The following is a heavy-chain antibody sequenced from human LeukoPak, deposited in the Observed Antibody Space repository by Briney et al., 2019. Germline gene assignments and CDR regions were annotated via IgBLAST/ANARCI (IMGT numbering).Heavy chain of an antibody. Sequence: PSETLSLTCTVSGGSISSGGYYWSWIRQPPGKDLEWIGYIYHSGSTYYNPSLKSRVTISVDRSKNQFSLKLSSVTAADTAVYYCARARQWELLNFDYWGQGTLVTVSS. V-gene: IGHV4-30-2*01. CDR1: GGSISSGGYY. D-gene: IGHD1-26*01. CDR2: IYHSGST. CDR3: ARARQWELLNFDY. J-gene: IGHJ4*02.